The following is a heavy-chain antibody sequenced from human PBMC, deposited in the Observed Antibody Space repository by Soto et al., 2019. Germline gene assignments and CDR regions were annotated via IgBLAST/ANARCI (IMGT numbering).Heavy chain of an antibody. CDR3: AKRNNWHFDY. CDR2: ITISGDRT. CDR1: GFTFSSYA. V-gene: IGHV3-23*01. J-gene: IGHJ4*02. D-gene: IGHD1-1*01. Sequence: GGSLRLSCAASGFTFSSYAMSWVRQAPGKGLEWVSDITISGDRTYHADSVKGRFTISRDNSKNTLYLQMNSLRAEDTAVYYCAKRNNWHFDYWGQGTLVTVSS.